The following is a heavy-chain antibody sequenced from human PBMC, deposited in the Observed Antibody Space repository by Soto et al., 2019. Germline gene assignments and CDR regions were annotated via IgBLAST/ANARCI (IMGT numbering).Heavy chain of an antibody. Sequence: GASVKVSCKASGYTFTSYDINWVRQATGQGLEWMGWVNPNSGNTGYAQKFQGRVTMTRNTSISTAHMELSSLRSEDTAVYYCARGLDFWSGYSDYWGQGTLVTVSS. CDR2: VNPNSGNT. CDR3: ARGLDFWSGYSDY. CDR1: GYTFTSYD. J-gene: IGHJ4*02. V-gene: IGHV1-8*01. D-gene: IGHD3-3*01.